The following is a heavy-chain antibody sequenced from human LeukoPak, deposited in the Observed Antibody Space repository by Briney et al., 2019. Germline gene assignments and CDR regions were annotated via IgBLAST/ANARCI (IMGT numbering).Heavy chain of an antibody. CDR1: GGSFSGNY. Sequence: SETLSLTCAVYGGSFSGNYWTWIRQPPGKGLEWIGEINRSGTANYNPSLKGRVTISVDTSKIQFSLKLSSVTAADTAVYYCAGFGELFAEYFQHWGQGTLVTVSS. V-gene: IGHV4-34*01. CDR2: INRSGTA. D-gene: IGHD3-10*01. J-gene: IGHJ1*01. CDR3: AGFGELFAEYFQH.